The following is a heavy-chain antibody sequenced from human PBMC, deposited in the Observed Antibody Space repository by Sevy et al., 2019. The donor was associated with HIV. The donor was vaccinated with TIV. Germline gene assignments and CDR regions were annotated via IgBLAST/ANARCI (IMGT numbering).Heavy chain of an antibody. CDR3: ARRGYCSTTNCYSHYDY. D-gene: IGHD2-2*01. J-gene: IGHJ4*02. V-gene: IGHV5-51*01. Sequence: GESLKISCKGSGYSFTTNWIGWVRQMPGKGLEWMGVIYPGDSDTRYSPSFQGQVTISADKSISTAYLQWSSLKPSDTAMYYCARRGYCSTTNCYSHYDYWGQGTLVTVSS. CDR2: IYPGDSDT. CDR1: GYSFTTNW.